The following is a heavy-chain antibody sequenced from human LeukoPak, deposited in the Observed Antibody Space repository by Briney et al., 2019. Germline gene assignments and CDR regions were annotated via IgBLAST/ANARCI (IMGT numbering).Heavy chain of an antibody. V-gene: IGHV3-21*01. D-gene: IGHD6-13*01. CDR2: ISSSSSYI. Sequence: GGSLRLSCAASGFTFSSYSMNWVRQAPGKGLEWVSSISSSSSYIYYADSVKGRFTISRDNAKNTVYLQMNSLRVEDTAVYYCARAAYSSTWYSRYFDLWGRGTLVTVSS. J-gene: IGHJ2*01. CDR1: GFTFSSYS. CDR3: ARAAYSSTWYSRYFDL.